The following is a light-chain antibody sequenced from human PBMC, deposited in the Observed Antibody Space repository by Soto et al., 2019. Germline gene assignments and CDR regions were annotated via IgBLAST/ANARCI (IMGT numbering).Light chain of an antibody. V-gene: IGLV2-14*01. CDR2: EVF. J-gene: IGLJ2*01. Sequence: QSVLTQPASVSGSPGQSITISCTGTSSDVGGYNYVSWYQQHPGKVPKLMIYEVFRRPSGISNRFSGSKSGNTASLTISGLQAEDEADYYCCSYTTTSTYEFGGGTKLTVL. CDR3: CSYTTTSTYE. CDR1: SSDVGGYNY.